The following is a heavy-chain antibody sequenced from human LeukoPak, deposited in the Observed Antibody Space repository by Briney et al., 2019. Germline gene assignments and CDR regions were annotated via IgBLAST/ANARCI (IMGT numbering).Heavy chain of an antibody. Sequence: ASVKVSCKASGYTFTSYDINWVRQATGQGLEWMGWKNPNSGNTGYAQKFQGRVTMTRNTSISTAYMELSSLRSEDTAVYYCARSDAITMIVVVTFYYYYGMDVWGQGTTVTVSS. CDR3: ARSDAITMIVVVTFYYYYGMDV. J-gene: IGHJ6*02. D-gene: IGHD3-22*01. CDR1: GYTFTSYD. CDR2: KNPNSGNT. V-gene: IGHV1-8*01.